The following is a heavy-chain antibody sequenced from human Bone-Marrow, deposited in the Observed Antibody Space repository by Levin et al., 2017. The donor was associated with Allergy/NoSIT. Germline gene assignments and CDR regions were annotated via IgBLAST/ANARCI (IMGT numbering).Heavy chain of an antibody. CDR1: GYTLTEFS. J-gene: IGHJ4*02. CDR3: ARGAGFDF. V-gene: IGHV1-24*01. Sequence: GESLKISCKVSGYTLTEFSMHWVRQAPGEGLEWMGGFDPENGETVYAQVLQGRVTMTADTSTDTVYLEMTSLRSEDTALYYCARGAGFDFWGQGTLVTVSS. CDR2: FDPENGET.